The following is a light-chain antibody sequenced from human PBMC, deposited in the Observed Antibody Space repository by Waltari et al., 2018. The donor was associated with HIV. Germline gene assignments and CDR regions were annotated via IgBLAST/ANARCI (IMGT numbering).Light chain of an antibody. Sequence: QSALTQPASVSGSPGQSITISCTGTSSDVGGYNYVSWYQHHPGKAPNLMISEVSNRPSGFSNRFSGSKSGNTASLTISGLQAEDEADYYCSSYSSSITLYVVFGGGTKLTVL. CDR2: EVS. V-gene: IGLV2-14*01. J-gene: IGLJ2*01. CDR3: SSYSSSITLYVV. CDR1: SSDVGGYNY.